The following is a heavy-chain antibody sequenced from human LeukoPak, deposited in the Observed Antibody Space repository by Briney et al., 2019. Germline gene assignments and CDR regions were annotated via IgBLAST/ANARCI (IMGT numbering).Heavy chain of an antibody. J-gene: IGHJ6*02. CDR3: ARDLAGYCSSTSCHPSGMDV. CDR1: GFTFSSYD. V-gene: IGHV3-13*01. CDR2: IGTAGDT. Sequence: GGSLRLSCAASGFTFSSYDMHWVRQAPGKGLEWVSAIGTAGDTYYPGSVKGRFTISRENAKNSLYLQMNSLRAGDTAVYYCARDLAGYCSSTSCHPSGMDVWGQGTTVTVSS. D-gene: IGHD2-2*01.